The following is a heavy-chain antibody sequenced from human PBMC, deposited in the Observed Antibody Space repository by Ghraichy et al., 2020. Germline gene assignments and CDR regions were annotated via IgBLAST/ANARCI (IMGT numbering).Heavy chain of an antibody. D-gene: IGHD6-13*01. CDR1: GFTFSSYA. CDR2: ISGSGGST. Sequence: LSLTCAASGFTFSSYAMSWVRQAPGKGLEWVSAISGSGGSTYYADSVKGRFTISRDNSKNTLYLQMNSLRAEDTAVYYCAKRGVSSWSGYNWFDPWGQGTLVTVSS. J-gene: IGHJ5*02. CDR3: AKRGVSSWSGYNWFDP. V-gene: IGHV3-23*01.